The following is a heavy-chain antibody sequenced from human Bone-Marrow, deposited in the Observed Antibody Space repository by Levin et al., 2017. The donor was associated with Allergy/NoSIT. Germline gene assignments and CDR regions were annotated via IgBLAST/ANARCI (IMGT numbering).Heavy chain of an antibody. J-gene: IGHJ4*02. V-gene: IGHV3-23*01. Sequence: PGGSLRLSCDASGFDFGSYAMTWIRQAPGKGLEGVAGVSDSGAGTYYRDSVRGRFTVSRDNSRERLYLQMDDLTVEDTATYYCAKQYCDTFSCSPADHWGQGTQVIVSS. CDR2: VSDSGAGT. D-gene: IGHD2/OR15-2a*01. CDR3: AKQYCDTFSCSPADH. CDR1: GFDFGSYA.